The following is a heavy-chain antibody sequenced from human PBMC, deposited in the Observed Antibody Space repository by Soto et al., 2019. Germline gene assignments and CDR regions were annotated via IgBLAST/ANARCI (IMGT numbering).Heavy chain of an antibody. CDR3: ARDGGLQAFDI. CDR2: IYYSGST. D-gene: IGHD1-26*01. J-gene: IGHJ3*02. V-gene: IGHV4-31*03. CDR1: GGSISSGGYY. Sequence: LSLTCTVSGGSISSGGYYWSWIRPHPGKGLEWIGYIYYSGSTYYNPSLKSRVTISVDTSKNQFSLKLSSVTAADTAVYYCARDGGLQAFDIWGQGTMVTVSS.